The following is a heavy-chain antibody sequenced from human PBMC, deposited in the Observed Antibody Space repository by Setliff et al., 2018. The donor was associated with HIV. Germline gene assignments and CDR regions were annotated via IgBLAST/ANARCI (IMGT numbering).Heavy chain of an antibody. CDR3: AASPYTSSSLFDY. D-gene: IGHD6-6*01. V-gene: IGHV3-74*01. CDR1: GFAFSSYW. J-gene: IGHJ4*02. CDR2: VNSDGSSA. Sequence: PGGSLRLSCSASGFAFSSYWMHWVRQAPGKGLVWVSRVNSDGSSARYADSVKGRFTISRDNAKNTLYLQMNSLRADDAAVYYCAASPYTSSSLFDYWGQGTLVTVSS.